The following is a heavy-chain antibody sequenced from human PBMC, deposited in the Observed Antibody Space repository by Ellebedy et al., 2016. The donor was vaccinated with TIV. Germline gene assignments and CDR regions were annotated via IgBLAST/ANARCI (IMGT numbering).Heavy chain of an antibody. J-gene: IGHJ3*02. Sequence: GESLKISCAASGFAVSTNYMNWVRQAPGKGLEWVSVIYRGGNIYYTDSVKGRFILSRDNFKNTLNLQMNSLRAEDTALYYCARGRDEWNDLDAFDIWGRGTMVIVSS. V-gene: IGHV3-53*01. CDR2: IYRGGNI. CDR1: GFAVSTNY. D-gene: IGHD1-1*01. CDR3: ARGRDEWNDLDAFDI.